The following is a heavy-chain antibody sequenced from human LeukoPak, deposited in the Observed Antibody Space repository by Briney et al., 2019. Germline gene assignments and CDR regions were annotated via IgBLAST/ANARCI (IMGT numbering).Heavy chain of an antibody. V-gene: IGHV4-39*01. CDR3: ARLPAGSGSLSYFDY. D-gene: IGHD3-10*01. CDR2: IYYSGST. J-gene: IGHJ4*02. CDR1: GGSISSSSCY. Sequence: SETLSLTCTVSGGSISSSSCYWGWIRQPPGKGLEWIGSIYYSGSTYYNPSLKSRVTISVDTSKNQFSLRLSSVTAADTAVYYCARLPAGSGSLSYFDYWGQGTLATVSS.